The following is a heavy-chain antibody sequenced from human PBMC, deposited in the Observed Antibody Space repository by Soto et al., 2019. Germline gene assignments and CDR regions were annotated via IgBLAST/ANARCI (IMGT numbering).Heavy chain of an antibody. V-gene: IGHV1-3*01. J-gene: IGHJ6*02. CDR1: GYTFTSYA. CDR2: INAGNGNT. Sequence: QVPLVQSGAEVKKPGASVKVSCKASGYTFTSYAMHWVRQAPGQRLEWMGWINAGNGNTKYSQKFQGRVTITRDTSASTAYMELSSLRSEDTAVYYCARDGQRGILTGIYYYYGMDVWGQGTTVTVSS. CDR3: ARDGQRGILTGIYYYYGMDV. D-gene: IGHD3-9*01.